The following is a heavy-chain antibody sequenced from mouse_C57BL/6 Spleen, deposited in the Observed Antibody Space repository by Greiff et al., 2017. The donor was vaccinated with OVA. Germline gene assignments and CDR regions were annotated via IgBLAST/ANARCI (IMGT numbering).Heavy chain of an antibody. V-gene: IGHV1-5*01. CDR2: IYPGNSDT. CDR1: GYTFTSYW. J-gene: IGHJ2*01. CDR3: SGYGTYYCDY. Sequence: EVQLQQSGTVLARPGASVKMSCKTSGYTFTSYWMHWVKQRPGTGLERIGAIYPGNSDTRYNQKLKGKAKLTAVTSASTAYMELSSLTNGDSAVYYVSGYGTYYCDYWVQGTTLTVSS. D-gene: IGHD1-1*01.